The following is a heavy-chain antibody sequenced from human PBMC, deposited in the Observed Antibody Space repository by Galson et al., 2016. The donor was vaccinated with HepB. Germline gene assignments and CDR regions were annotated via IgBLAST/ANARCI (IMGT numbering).Heavy chain of an antibody. CDR3: ARDGNHGYDMDY. CDR1: GFTFSGYN. D-gene: IGHD1-14*01. CDR2: ISSGSSAI. J-gene: IGHJ4*02. V-gene: IGHV3-48*02. Sequence: SLRLSCAASGFTFSGYNMGWVRQAPGKGLEWVSYISSGSSAIYYADSVKGRFTISRDNAKNSLYLQMNSLRDEDTAIYFCARDGNHGYDMDYWGQGTLVTVSS.